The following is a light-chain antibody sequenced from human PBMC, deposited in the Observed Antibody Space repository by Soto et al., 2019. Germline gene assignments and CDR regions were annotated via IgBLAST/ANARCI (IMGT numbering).Light chain of an antibody. Sequence: YELTQPPSVSVSPGQTARIICSGDALPKQYAYWYQQKPGQAPVLVIYKDTERPSGIPERFSGSASGTTVTLTISGVQAEDEADYYCQSADSSGTYVFGTGTKLTVL. V-gene: IGLV3-25*03. CDR1: ALPKQY. CDR2: KDT. J-gene: IGLJ1*01. CDR3: QSADSSGTYV.